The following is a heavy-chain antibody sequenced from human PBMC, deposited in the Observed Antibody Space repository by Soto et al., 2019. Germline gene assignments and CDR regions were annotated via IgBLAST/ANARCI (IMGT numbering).Heavy chain of an antibody. CDR1: GFTFSSYG. CDR3: ARDRGEVGIPASVNGMDV. V-gene: IGHV3-33*01. CDR2: IWYDGSNK. Sequence: QVQLVESGGGVVQPGRSLRLSCAASGFTFSSYGMHWVRQAPGKGLEWVAVIWYDGSNKYYADSVKGRFTISRDNSKNTLYLQMNSLRAEDTAVYYCARDRGEVGIPASVNGMDVWGQGTTVTVSS. D-gene: IGHD1-26*01. J-gene: IGHJ6*02.